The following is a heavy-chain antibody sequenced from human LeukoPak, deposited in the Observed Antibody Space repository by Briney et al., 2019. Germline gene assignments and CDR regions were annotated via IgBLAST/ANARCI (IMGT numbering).Heavy chain of an antibody. CDR2: ISYHARDQ. Sequence: PGGSLRLSCTASGFTFSDHAMHWVRQAPGKGLEWVTVISYHARDQFYADSVKGRFTVSRDNSRNILYLQMNSLRVEDSAVYYCAAQPCINGICYLDYWGQGAPVTVSS. V-gene: IGHV3-30*04. CDR1: GFTFSDHA. J-gene: IGHJ4*02. D-gene: IGHD2-8*01. CDR3: AAQPCINGICYLDY.